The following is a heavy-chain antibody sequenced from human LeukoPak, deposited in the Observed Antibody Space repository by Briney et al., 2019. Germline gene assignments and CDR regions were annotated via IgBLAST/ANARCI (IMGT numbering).Heavy chain of an antibody. J-gene: IGHJ5*02. D-gene: IGHD3-3*01. CDR2: MNPNSGNT. V-gene: IGHV1-8*01. CDR3: ARGRDFWSGYPFDP. Sequence: GASVKVSCKASGYTFTSYDINWVRQATGQGREWMGWMNPNSGNTGYAQKFQGRVTMTRNTSISTAYMELSSLRSEDTAVYYCARGRDFWSGYPFDPWGQGTLVTVSS. CDR1: GYTFTSYD.